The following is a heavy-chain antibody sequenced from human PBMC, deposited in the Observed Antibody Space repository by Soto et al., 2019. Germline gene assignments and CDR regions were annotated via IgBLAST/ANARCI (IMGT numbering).Heavy chain of an antibody. Sequence: QVQLQESGPGLVKPSETLSLTCTVSGGSISSYYWSWIRQPAGKGLEWIGRIYTSGGTNYNPSLKSRVTMSVDTYKNPFSLKLSAVTAADTAVHYCARGGDYGDYETLDYGGQGTLVTVSS. CDR2: IYTSGGT. CDR1: GGSISSYY. J-gene: IGHJ4*02. CDR3: ARGGDYGDYETLDY. V-gene: IGHV4-4*07. D-gene: IGHD4-17*01.